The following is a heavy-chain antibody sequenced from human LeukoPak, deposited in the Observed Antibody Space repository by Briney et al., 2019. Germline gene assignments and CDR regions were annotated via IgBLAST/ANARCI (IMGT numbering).Heavy chain of an antibody. CDR1: GFSFSSYW. D-gene: IGHD1-26*01. V-gene: IGHV3-7*01. J-gene: IGHJ6*03. CDR3: AREEWELLRYYYYYMDV. Sequence: PGGSLRLSCAASGFSFSSYWMSWVRPAPGKGLEWVANIKQDGSEKYYVDSVKGRFTISRDNAKNSLYLEMNSLRAEDTAVYYCAREEWELLRYYYYYMDVWGKGTTVTVSS. CDR2: IKQDGSEK.